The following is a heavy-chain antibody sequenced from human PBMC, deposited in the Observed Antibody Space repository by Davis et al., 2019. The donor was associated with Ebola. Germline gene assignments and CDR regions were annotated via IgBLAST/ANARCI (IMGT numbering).Heavy chain of an antibody. CDR1: GFAVTSNY. Sequence: GESLKISCVASGFAVTSNYMAWVRQAPGKGLECVSVLTRGNTAYYAVSVQGRFTISRDISKNTLYLEMTRLRAEDTATYYCARGEGLALYFFDYWGQGTLVTVSS. CDR3: ARGEGLALYFFDY. D-gene: IGHD3/OR15-3a*01. CDR2: LTRGNTA. V-gene: IGHV3-66*02. J-gene: IGHJ4*02.